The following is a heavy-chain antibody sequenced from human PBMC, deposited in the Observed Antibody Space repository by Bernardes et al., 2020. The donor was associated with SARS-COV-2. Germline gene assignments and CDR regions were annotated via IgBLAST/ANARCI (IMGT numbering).Heavy chain of an antibody. CDR3: ARSDYDWFLGRGGYYDY. CDR1: GYKLNPYW. J-gene: IGHJ4*02. V-gene: IGHV5-51*01. Sequence: GACLKTYRNGAGYKLNPYWIGWVRPIPGKGLEWLGSIYRGDSDTVYSPSFQGQVTISVDKSISTAYLQWTRLTASDTAIYYCARSDYDWFLGRGGYYDYWGQGTMVSVSS. D-gene: IGHD3-9*01. CDR2: IYRGDSDT.